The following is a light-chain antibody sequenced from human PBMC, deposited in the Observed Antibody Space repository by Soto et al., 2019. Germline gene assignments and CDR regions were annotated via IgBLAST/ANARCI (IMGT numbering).Light chain of an antibody. CDR1: QSVGSL. CDR3: HERTNWRIT. Sequence: EVVVTQSPATLSLSPGERATLSCRASQSVGSLLAWSQQKPGQAPRLLIYDASNRATGIPARFSGSGSETDFTLTISSLEPEDFAIYYCHERTNWRITFGQGTRLEIK. V-gene: IGKV3-11*01. J-gene: IGKJ5*01. CDR2: DAS.